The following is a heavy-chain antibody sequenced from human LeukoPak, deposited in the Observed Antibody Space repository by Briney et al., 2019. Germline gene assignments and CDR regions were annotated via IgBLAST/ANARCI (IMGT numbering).Heavy chain of an antibody. CDR1: GFTFSSYA. V-gene: IGHV3-30-3*01. CDR2: ISYDGSNK. D-gene: IGHD6-13*01. J-gene: IGHJ4*02. CDR3: ATLYSRDY. Sequence: GRSLRLSCAASGFTFSSYAMHWVRQAPGKGLEWVAVISYDGSNKYYADSVKGRFTISRDNSKNTQYLQMNSLRAEDTAVYYCATLYSRDYWGQGTLVTVSS.